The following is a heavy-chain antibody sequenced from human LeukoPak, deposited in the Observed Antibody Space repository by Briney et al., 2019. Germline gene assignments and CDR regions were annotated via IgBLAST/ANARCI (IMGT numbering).Heavy chain of an antibody. Sequence: GGSLRLSCAASGFTFTSYTMHWVRQAPGKGLERVAATSYDGGNKYYADSVKGRFTISRDNSKNTLYLQMNSLRAEDTAVYFCARKSLWFKYYDYWGQGMLVTVSS. CDR3: ARKSLWFKYYDY. CDR1: GFTFTSYT. CDR2: TSYDGGNK. J-gene: IGHJ4*02. D-gene: IGHD3-10*01. V-gene: IGHV3-30*04.